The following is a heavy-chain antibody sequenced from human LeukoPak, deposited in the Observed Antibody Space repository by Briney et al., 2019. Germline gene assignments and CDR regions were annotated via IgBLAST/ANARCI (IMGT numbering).Heavy chain of an antibody. V-gene: IGHV3-53*01. Sequence: GGTLRLPCAPSGFTLSSYGMSWVRQAPAKGLEWVSFIYSDNTHYSDSVKGRFTISRDNSKNTLYLEMNSLRAEDTAVYYCARRAGAYSHPYDYWGQGTLVTVSS. D-gene: IGHD4/OR15-4a*01. J-gene: IGHJ4*02. CDR2: IYSDNT. CDR1: GFTLSSYG. CDR3: ARRAGAYSHPYDY.